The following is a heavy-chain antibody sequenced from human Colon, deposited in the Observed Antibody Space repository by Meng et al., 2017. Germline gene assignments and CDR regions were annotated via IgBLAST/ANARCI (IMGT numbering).Heavy chain of an antibody. D-gene: IGHD1-26*01. CDR3: AREDGSIGFTPAGQ. V-gene: IGHV4-4*02. CDR1: GGSISCPNW. Sequence: QLQRLGSGPGLVKPSWTLPLPCASFGGSISCPNWWSWIRQPPGKGLEWIGEISQSGSSNYHPSLKSRVTMSLDKSKNHFFLNLSSVSAADTAVYYCAREDGSIGFTPAGQWGQGTLVTVSS. J-gene: IGHJ1*01. CDR2: ISQSGSS.